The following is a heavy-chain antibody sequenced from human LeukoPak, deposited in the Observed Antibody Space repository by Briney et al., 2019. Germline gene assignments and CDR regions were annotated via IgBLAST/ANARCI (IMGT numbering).Heavy chain of an antibody. J-gene: IGHJ6*03. V-gene: IGHV3-48*03. CDR1: GFTFSSYE. CDR2: ISSSGSTI. Sequence: TGGSLRLSCAASGFTFSSYEMNWVRQAPGKGLEWVSYISSSGSTIYYADSVKGRFTISRDNAKNSLYLQMNSLRAEDTAVYYCARLVVPAATYYYYYYMDVWGKGTTVTVSS. D-gene: IGHD2-2*01. CDR3: ARLVVPAATYYYYYYMDV.